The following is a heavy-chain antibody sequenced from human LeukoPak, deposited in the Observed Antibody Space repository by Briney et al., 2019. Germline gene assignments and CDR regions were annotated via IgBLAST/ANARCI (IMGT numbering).Heavy chain of an antibody. CDR2: VNLQGSS. CDR3: AREGGPYRPLDY. V-gene: IGHV4-4*02. Sequence: SGTLSLTCGVSGGSISDTNWWTWFRQPPGKGLEWIGEVNLQGSSNYNPSLKSRVAISVDKSENHISLKLTSVTAADTAVYYCAREGGPYRPLDYSGQGTLVTVAS. CDR1: GGSISDTNW. J-gene: IGHJ4*02.